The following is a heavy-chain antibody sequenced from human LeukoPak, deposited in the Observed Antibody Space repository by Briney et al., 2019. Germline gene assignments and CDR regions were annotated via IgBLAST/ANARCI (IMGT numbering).Heavy chain of an antibody. Sequence: GGSLRLSCAASGFTFSSSAMTWVRQAPGKGLEGVSSLTGGSDNSEHADSVKGRFSISRDNSKNTLYLQMNSLTAEDTAVYYCVRGWQQLGSWGRGTLVSVSS. J-gene: IGHJ5*02. CDR3: VRGWQQLGS. V-gene: IGHV3-23*01. CDR1: GFTFSSSA. D-gene: IGHD1-1*01. CDR2: LTGGSDNS.